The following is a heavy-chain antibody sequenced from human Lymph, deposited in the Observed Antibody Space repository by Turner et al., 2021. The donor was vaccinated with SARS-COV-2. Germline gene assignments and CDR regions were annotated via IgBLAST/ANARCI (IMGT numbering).Heavy chain of an antibody. Sequence: QVQLVQSGAEVKKPGSSVTVSCRASGGTFSTYVISWVRQAPGQGLEWMGGIIPILGKANYAQKFKGRVTITADKSTSTAYMELSSLRSEDTAVYHCARRHSGNYDAFDIWGQGTMVTVSS. V-gene: IGHV1-69*10. J-gene: IGHJ3*02. CDR1: GGTFSTYV. CDR3: ARRHSGNYDAFDI. CDR2: IIPILGKA. D-gene: IGHD1-26*01.